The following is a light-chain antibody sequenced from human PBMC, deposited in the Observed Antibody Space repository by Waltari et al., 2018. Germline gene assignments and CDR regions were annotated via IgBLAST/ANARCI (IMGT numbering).Light chain of an antibody. J-gene: IGKJ2*01. V-gene: IGKV3-20*01. CDR3: QQYGSSVYT. CDR2: GAS. Sequence: EIVLTQSPGTLSLSPVESATLSCRASQSVSNSYLAWYQQKPGQAPRLLIYGASRKATGIPDRFSGSGSGTDFTLTISRLEPEDFAVYYCQQYGSSVYTFGQGTKVEIK. CDR1: QSVSNSY.